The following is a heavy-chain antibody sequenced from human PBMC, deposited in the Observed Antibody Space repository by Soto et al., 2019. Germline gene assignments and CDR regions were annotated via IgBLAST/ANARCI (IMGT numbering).Heavy chain of an antibody. CDR1: GGTFSSYA. Sequence: ASVKVSCKASGGTFSSYAISWVRQAPGQGLEWMGGIIPIFGTANYAQKFQGRGTFTPDESTSTAYMELSSLRSEDTAVYYCARYDSSGYYVNWFDPWGQGTLVTVSS. CDR3: ARYDSSGYYVNWFDP. D-gene: IGHD3-22*01. J-gene: IGHJ5*02. CDR2: IIPIFGTA. V-gene: IGHV1-69*13.